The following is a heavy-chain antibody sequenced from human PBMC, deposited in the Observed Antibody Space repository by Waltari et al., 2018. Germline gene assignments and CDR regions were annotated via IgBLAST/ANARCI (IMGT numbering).Heavy chain of an antibody. CDR1: GLTFSIYW. CDR2: INFDGSIT. J-gene: IGHJ4*02. Sequence: VQLEESGGGLVQPGGSLSLSCAASGLTFSIYWLDWVSQAPGKGLVWVSRINFDGSITNYADSVKGRFTISRDNAKNTLYLQMSSLRAEDTAVYYCVLGEKYFDFWGQGTLVTVSS. V-gene: IGHV3-74*01. CDR3: VLGEKYFDF.